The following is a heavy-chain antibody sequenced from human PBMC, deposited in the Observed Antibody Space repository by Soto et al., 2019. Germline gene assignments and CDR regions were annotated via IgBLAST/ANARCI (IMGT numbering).Heavy chain of an antibody. CDR3: ARVNPGYRYANY. Sequence: EVQLVESGGGLVQPGGSLRLSCAASGFTFSSYWMLWVRQAPGKGLVWVSRINSDGSTTSYADSVKGRFTISRDNAKNTLYLPMNSLRAEDTAVYYCARVNPGYRYANYWGQGTLVTVSS. CDR1: GFTFSSYW. CDR2: INSDGSTT. J-gene: IGHJ4*02. D-gene: IGHD5-18*01. V-gene: IGHV3-74*01.